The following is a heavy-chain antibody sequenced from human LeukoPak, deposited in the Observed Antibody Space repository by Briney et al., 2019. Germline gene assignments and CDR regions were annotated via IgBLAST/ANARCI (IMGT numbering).Heavy chain of an antibody. CDR2: INAGNGNT. CDR3: ARVDSPNYYYDSSGALS. D-gene: IGHD3-22*01. CDR1: GYTFTSYA. V-gene: IGHV1-3*01. J-gene: IGHJ5*02. Sequence: ASVKVSCKASGYTFTSYAMHWVRQAPGQRLEWMGWINAGNGNTKYSQKLQGRVTMTTDTSTSTAYMELRSLRSDDTAVYYCARVDSPNYYYDSSGALSWGQGTLVTVSS.